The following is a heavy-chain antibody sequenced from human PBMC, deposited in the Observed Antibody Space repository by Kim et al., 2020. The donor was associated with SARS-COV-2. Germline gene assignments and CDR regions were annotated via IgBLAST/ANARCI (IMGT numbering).Heavy chain of an antibody. CDR3: SSLSFSGSGCYGYGVDV. Sequence: SETLSLTCTVSGGSISSYCLSWVRQPPGKGLEWVGIICYGGSTNSNAYPSSRGPITVETDTNKYSFKLMPGTATDAAAAYYSSLSFSGSGCYGYGVDV. V-gene: IGHV4-59*08. D-gene: IGHD3-10*01. J-gene: IGHJ6*01. CDR2: ICYGGST. CDR1: GGSISSYC.